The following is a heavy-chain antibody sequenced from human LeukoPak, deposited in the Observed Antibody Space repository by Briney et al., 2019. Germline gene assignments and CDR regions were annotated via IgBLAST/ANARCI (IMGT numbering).Heavy chain of an antibody. Sequence: PGGSLRLSCAASGFTFSDYYMSWIRQAPGKGLEWVSYISNTGSTTHYADSVKGRFTISRDNAKNSLHLQMNSLRAEDTAVYYCTRVRGSYSVDCWGQGTLVTVSS. J-gene: IGHJ4*02. D-gene: IGHD1-26*01. CDR3: TRVRGSYSVDC. CDR2: ISNTGSTT. V-gene: IGHV3-11*04. CDR1: GFTFSDYY.